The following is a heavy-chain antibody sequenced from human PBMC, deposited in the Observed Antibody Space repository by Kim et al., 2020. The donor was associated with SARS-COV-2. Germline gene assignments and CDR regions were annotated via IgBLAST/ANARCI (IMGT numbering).Heavy chain of an antibody. D-gene: IGHD3-3*02. CDR3: ATTHFYGLYV. CDR1: GFTFSDFY. J-gene: IGHJ6*02. Sequence: GGSLRLSCEASGFTFSDFYMSWMRQAPGKGLEWISDINTGGSNSSHADPVKGRFTTSRDNSKNALYLQMNSLRADDTAVYYCATTHFYGLYVWGQGTTVT. CDR2: INTGGSNS. V-gene: IGHV3-11*01.